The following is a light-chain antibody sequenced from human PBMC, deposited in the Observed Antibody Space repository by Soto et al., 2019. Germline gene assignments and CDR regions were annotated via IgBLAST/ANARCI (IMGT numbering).Light chain of an antibody. CDR1: QSIGNW. CDR2: KAS. V-gene: IGKV1-5*03. CDR3: QQYDSLWT. J-gene: IGKJ1*01. Sequence: DIQLTQTPSTLSASVGDRVTISCRASQSIGNWLAWYQQRPGKAPNLLIYKASRLESGVPSRFSGSGSGTEFTLTISSLQPDDFATYYCQQYDSLWTFGQGTKVDI.